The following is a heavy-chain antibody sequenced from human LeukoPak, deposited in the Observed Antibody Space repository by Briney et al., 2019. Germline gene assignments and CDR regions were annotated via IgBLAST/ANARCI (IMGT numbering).Heavy chain of an antibody. J-gene: IGHJ4*02. Sequence: GGSLRLSCAASGFTFSSYWMSWVRQAPGKGLEWVANMNQDGSEKYYVDSVNGRFTISRDNAKNSLYLQTNSLRAEDTAIYCCATELPGGKGYFDYWGQGTLVTVSS. CDR2: MNQDGSEK. V-gene: IGHV3-7*03. D-gene: IGHD1-7*01. CDR1: GFTFSSYW. CDR3: ATELPGGKGYFDY.